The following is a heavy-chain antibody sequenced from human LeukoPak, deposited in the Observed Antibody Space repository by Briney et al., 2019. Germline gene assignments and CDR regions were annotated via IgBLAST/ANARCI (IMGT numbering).Heavy chain of an antibody. CDR1: GYIFTGHY. V-gene: IGHV1-2*02. J-gene: IGHJ3*02. Sequence: ASVKVSCKASGYIFTGHYMQGVRQAPGQGLEWMGWINPKSGGTNYAQKFQGRVTMTRDTSISTAYMDMSSLRSDDTAVYYCARNLWFGESSDAFDMWGQGTMVTVSS. D-gene: IGHD3-10*01. CDR2: INPKSGGT. CDR3: ARNLWFGESSDAFDM.